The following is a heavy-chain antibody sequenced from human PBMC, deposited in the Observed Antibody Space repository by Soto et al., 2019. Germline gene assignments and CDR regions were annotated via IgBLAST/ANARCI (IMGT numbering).Heavy chain of an antibody. D-gene: IGHD1-26*01. CDR3: AGDRDSGSRDAFDI. CDR2: ISAYNGNT. Sequence: GASVKVSCKAFGYTFTSYGISWVRQAPGQGLEWMGWISAYNGNTNYAQKLQGRVTMTTDTSTSTAYMELRSLRSDDTAVYYCAGDRDSGSRDAFDIWGQGTMVSVS. CDR1: GYTFTSYG. V-gene: IGHV1-18*04. J-gene: IGHJ3*02.